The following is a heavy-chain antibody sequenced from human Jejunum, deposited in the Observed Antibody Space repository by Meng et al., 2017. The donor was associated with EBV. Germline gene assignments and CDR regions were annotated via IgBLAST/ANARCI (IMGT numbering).Heavy chain of an antibody. J-gene: IGHJ5*02. CDR2: INPNGDSS. CDR3: ARDVSDSSKAWWLDT. Sequence: QVHAVELGTKGKRAGASVKVSCKASGYTFTSNFTHWVRQAPGQGLGWMGVINPNGDSSIYAQKFQDRVTLTRDLPTNTDYMELTSLGSEDTATYYCARDVSDSSKAWWLDTWGQGTLVTVSS. V-gene: IGHV1-46*01. CDR1: GYTFTSNF. D-gene: IGHD3-22*01.